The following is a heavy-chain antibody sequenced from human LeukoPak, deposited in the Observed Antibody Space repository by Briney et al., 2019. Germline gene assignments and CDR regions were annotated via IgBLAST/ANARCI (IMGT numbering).Heavy chain of an antibody. CDR3: AMIAAAVDWFDP. J-gene: IGHJ5*02. CDR1: GFTFSSYA. V-gene: IGHV3-23*01. CDR2: ISGSGGST. D-gene: IGHD6-13*01. Sequence: GGSLRLSCAASGFTFSSYAMNWVRQAPGKGLEWVSFISGSGGSTYYADSVKGRFTISRDNAKNSLYLQMNSLRAEDTAVYYCAMIAAAVDWFDPWGQGTLVTVSS.